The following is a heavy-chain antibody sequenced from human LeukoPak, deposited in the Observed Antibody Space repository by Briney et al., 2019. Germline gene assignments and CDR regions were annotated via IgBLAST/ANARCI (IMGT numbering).Heavy chain of an antibody. J-gene: IGHJ4*02. D-gene: IGHD2/OR15-2a*01. CDR1: GFTFSSYA. Sequence: GRSLRLSCAASGFTFSSYAMSWVRQAPGKGLEWVSAISGSGGSTYYADSVKGRFTISRDNSENTLSLQMNSLRADDTAIYYCAKSCNSGNCYYNYWGQGTLVTVSS. V-gene: IGHV3-23*01. CDR3: AKSCNSGNCYYNY. CDR2: ISGSGGST.